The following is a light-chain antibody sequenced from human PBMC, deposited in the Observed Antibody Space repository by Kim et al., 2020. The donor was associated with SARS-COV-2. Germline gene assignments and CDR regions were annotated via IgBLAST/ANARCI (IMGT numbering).Light chain of an antibody. CDR3: QQYNDWPRT. CDR1: QPVSNN. J-gene: IGKJ2*01. CDR2: GAS. V-gene: IGKV3-15*01. Sequence: SVSPGERATLSCRTSQPVSNNLAWYQQKLGQPPRVLIYGASTRASGIPDRFSGSGSGTEFTLTINSLQSEDFAVYYCQQYNDWPRTFGQGTKLEI.